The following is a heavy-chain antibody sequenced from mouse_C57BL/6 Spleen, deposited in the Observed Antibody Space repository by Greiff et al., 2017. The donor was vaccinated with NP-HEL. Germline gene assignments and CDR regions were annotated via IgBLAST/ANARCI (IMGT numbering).Heavy chain of an antibody. CDR3: ARDTTFYAMDY. V-gene: IGHV1-82*01. CDR1: GYAFSSSW. Sequence: VQLQQSGPELVKPGASVKISCKASGYAFSSSWMNWVKQRPGKGLEWIGRIYPGDGDTNYNGKFKGKATLTADKSSSTAYMQLSSLTSEDSAVYFCARDTTFYAMDYWGQGTSVTVSS. CDR2: IYPGDGDT. J-gene: IGHJ4*01. D-gene: IGHD5-5*01.